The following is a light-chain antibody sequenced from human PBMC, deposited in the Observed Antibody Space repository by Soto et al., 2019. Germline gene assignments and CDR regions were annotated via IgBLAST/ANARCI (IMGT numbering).Light chain of an antibody. Sequence: EIVSTQFPGTLSLSPGERATLSCRASQSVYNNLAWYQQKPGQAPRLLIYDATTRATGIPVRFSGSGSGTEFTLTISSLQSEDVGVYYCQQYYNRPPKTFGGGTKVAIK. CDR2: DAT. CDR3: QQYYNRPPKT. CDR1: QSVYNN. V-gene: IGKV3-15*01. J-gene: IGKJ4*01.